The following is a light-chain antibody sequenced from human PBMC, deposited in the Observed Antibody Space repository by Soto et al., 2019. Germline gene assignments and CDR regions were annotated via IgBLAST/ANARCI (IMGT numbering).Light chain of an antibody. CDR2: AAY. CDR3: QQVNSYPRA. J-gene: IGKJ1*01. Sequence: DIQMTQSPSTLFGSVGGRFTITCRASQSISSYLNWYQQKPGKAPKLLIYAAYTLQYGVTSRFRGSGSGTEFTITISSLQPEDFATYYCQQVNSYPRAVGQGTKVDIK. V-gene: IGKV1-9*01. CDR1: QSISSY.